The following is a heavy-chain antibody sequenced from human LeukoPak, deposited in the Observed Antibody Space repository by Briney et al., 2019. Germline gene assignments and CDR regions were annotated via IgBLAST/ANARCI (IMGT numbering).Heavy chain of an antibody. Sequence: SVKVSSKASVGTFSSYAISCVRQAPGQGLEWMGGIIPIFGTANYAQKFQGRVTITADESTSTAYMELSSLRSEDTAVYYCARVGERGYSYGLNWFDPWGQGTLVTVSS. J-gene: IGHJ5*02. CDR3: ARVGERGYSYGLNWFDP. CDR2: IIPIFGTA. V-gene: IGHV1-69*01. CDR1: VGTFSSYA. D-gene: IGHD5-18*01.